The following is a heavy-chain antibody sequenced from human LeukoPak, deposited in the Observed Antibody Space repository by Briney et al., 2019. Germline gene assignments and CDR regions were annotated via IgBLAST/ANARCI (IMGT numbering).Heavy chain of an antibody. CDR3: ARGRKYSSSWYGFSYYYGMDV. CDR2: INHSGST. J-gene: IGHJ6*04. Sequence: SETLSLTCAVYGGSFSGYYWSWIRQPPGKGLEWIGEINHSGSTNCNPSLKSRVTISVDTSKNQFSLKLSSVTAADTAVYYCARGRKYSSSWYGFSYYYGMDVWGKGTTVTVSS. V-gene: IGHV4-34*01. D-gene: IGHD6-13*01. CDR1: GGSFSGYY.